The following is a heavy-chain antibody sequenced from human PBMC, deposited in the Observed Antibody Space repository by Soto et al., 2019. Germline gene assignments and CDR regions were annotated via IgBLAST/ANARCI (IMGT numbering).Heavy chain of an antibody. V-gene: IGHV4-39*01. D-gene: IGHD6-13*01. CDR3: ARQAAGSISYFYYDGMDV. CDR2: IYYSVCT. J-gene: IGHJ6*02. Sequence: PSETLSLTRTVAAGCLSGSSYYWGWIREPPRKGLDRRGSIYYSVCTCSSPSLKSRVTISVDTSKNKFSLKLSSVTAAATAVYYCARQAAGSISYFYYDGMDVWGQGTTVAV. CDR1: AGCLSGSSYY.